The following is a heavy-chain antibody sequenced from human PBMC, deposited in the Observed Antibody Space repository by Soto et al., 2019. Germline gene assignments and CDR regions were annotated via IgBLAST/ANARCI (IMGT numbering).Heavy chain of an antibody. J-gene: IGHJ4*02. CDR2: IIPIFGTA. V-gene: IGHV1-69*01. D-gene: IGHD3-22*01. CDR3: ARGWGYDSTDYYYAY. Sequence: QVQLVQSGAEVRKPGSSVRVSCKASGGSFNRHTISWVRQAPGQGLEWMGGIIPIFGTANHAQKFQGRVTIIADESTSTVHMELSSLRSDDTAIYYCARGWGYDSTDYYYAYWGQGTLFIVSS. CDR1: GGSFNRHT.